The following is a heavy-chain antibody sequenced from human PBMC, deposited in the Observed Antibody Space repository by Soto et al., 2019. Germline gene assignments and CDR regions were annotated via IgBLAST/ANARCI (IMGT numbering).Heavy chain of an antibody. D-gene: IGHD4-17*01. CDR1: GYTFTSYG. CDR3: ARDHYGDYELDAFDI. Sequence: QVQLVQSGAEVKKPGASVKVSCKASGYTFTSYGISWVRQAPGQGLEWMGWISAYNGNTNYAQKLQGRVTMTTDTSXXTAYMELRSLRSDDTAVYYCARDHYGDYELDAFDIWGQGTMVTVSS. J-gene: IGHJ3*02. V-gene: IGHV1-18*01. CDR2: ISAYNGNT.